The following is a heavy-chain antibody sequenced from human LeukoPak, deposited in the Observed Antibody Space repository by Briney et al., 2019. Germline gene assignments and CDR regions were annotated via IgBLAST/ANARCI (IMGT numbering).Heavy chain of an antibody. J-gene: IGHJ4*02. CDR3: AGTPPCSSTSCYILDY. CDR1: GGPVSGNY. D-gene: IGHD2-2*02. Sequence: PSETLSLTCNVSGGPVSGNYWSWIRQPPGKGLEWIGYISYSGSTNYNPSLKSRVTMSVDTSKSQFSLKLSSVTSADTAVYYCAGTPPCSSTSCYILDYWGQGTLVTVSS. CDR2: ISYSGST. V-gene: IGHV4-59*02.